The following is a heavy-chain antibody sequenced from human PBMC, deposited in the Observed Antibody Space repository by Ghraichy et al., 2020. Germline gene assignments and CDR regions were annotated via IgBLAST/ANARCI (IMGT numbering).Heavy chain of an antibody. D-gene: IGHD3-22*01. J-gene: IGHJ4*02. CDR3: ARVYDSSGYYYLGFGY. CDR2: IHYSGNT. V-gene: IGHV4-39*01. CDR1: GGSISSSNYY. Sequence: SETLSLTCTVSGGSISSSNYYWGWIRQPPGKGLEWIGSIHYSGNTYYNPSLKSRLTISVDTSKNQFSLKLSSVTATDTAVYYCARVYDSSGYYYLGFGYWGQGTLVTVSS.